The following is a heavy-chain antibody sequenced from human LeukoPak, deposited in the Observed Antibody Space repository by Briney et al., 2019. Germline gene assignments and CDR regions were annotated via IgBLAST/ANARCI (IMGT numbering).Heavy chain of an antibody. Sequence: PGGSLRLSCAASGFTFSSYGMNWVRQAPGKGLEWVSGISDSGVGTKHADSVKGRFTISRDNAKNTLNLQMNSLRAEDTAVYYCARVLTSIAAAGQPDLYWGQGTLVTVSS. V-gene: IGHV3-23*01. CDR3: ARVLTSIAAAGQPDLY. D-gene: IGHD6-13*01. CDR2: ISDSGVGT. J-gene: IGHJ4*02. CDR1: GFTFSSYG.